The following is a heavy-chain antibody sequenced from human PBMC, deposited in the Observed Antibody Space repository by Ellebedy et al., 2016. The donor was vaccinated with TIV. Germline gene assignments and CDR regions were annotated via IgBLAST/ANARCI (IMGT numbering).Heavy chain of an antibody. D-gene: IGHD2-21*02. Sequence: MPGGSLRLSCLVSGDSITSNYWSRVRQPPGKGLEWIAYMHDSGSPNYNPSLKSRVTMSADTSKNQVSLKLTSVTAADTAVYYCARVKRNCGGDCFPFDMWGQGTVVSVSS. CDR2: MHDSGSP. V-gene: IGHV4-59*01. CDR3: ARVKRNCGGDCFPFDM. CDR1: GDSITSNY. J-gene: IGHJ3*02.